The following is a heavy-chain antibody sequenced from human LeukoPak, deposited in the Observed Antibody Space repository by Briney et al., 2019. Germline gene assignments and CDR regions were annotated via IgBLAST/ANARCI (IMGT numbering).Heavy chain of an antibody. CDR1: GGSISSGGYY. Sequence: SETLSLTCTVSGGSISSGGYYWGWIRQHPGKGLEWIGYIYYSGSTYYNPSLKSRVTISVDTSKNQFSLKLSSVTAADTAVYYCARAWYSSSWWYYGMDVWGQGTTVTVSS. CDR3: ARAWYSSSWWYYGMDV. V-gene: IGHV4-31*03. J-gene: IGHJ6*02. CDR2: IYYSGST. D-gene: IGHD6-13*01.